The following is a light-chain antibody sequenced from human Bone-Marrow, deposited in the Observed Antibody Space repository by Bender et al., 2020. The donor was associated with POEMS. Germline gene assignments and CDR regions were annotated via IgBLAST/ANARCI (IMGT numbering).Light chain of an antibody. Sequence: QSELTQPPSVSGAPGQRVTISCTGSRSNIGAGYDLHWYQQLPGTAPKLLIYGQNERPSGVPDRFSVSKSGTSASLAITGLQAEDEADYYCSTYTGSSTSNTVVFGGGTKVTVL. CDR3: STYTGSSTSNTVV. CDR1: RSNIGAGYD. CDR2: GQN. J-gene: IGLJ2*01. V-gene: IGLV1-40*01.